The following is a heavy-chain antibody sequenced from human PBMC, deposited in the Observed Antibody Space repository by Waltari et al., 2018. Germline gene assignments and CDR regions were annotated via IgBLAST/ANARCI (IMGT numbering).Heavy chain of an antibody. CDR1: GGSFSGYY. V-gene: IGHV4-34*01. CDR3: ASSVGAPRKAFDI. J-gene: IGHJ3*02. CDR2: INHSGST. Sequence: QVQLQQWGAGLLKPSETLSLTCAVYGGSFSGYYWSWIRQPPGKGLEWIGEINHSGSTNYNPSLKSRVTISVDTSKNQFSLKLSSVTAADTAVYYCASSVGAPRKAFDIWGQGTMVTVSS. D-gene: IGHD1-26*01.